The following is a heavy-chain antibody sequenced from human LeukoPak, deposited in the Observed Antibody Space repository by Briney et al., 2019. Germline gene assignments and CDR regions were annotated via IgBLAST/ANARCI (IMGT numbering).Heavy chain of an antibody. D-gene: IGHD3-3*01. V-gene: IGHV4-34*09. CDR2: INHSGST. CDR3: ARRSAYYYYYGMDV. Sequence: SETLSLTCAVYGGPFSGYYWSWIRQPPGKGLEWIGEINHSGSTYYNPSLKSRVTISVDTSKNQFSLKLSSVTAADTAVYYCARRSAYYYYYGMDVWGQGTTVTVSS. CDR1: GGPFSGYY. J-gene: IGHJ6*02.